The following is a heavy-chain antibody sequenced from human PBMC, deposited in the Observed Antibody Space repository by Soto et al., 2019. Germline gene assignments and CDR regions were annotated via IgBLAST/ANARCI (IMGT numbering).Heavy chain of an antibody. CDR1: GGSISSGGYY. V-gene: IGHV4-31*03. D-gene: IGHD3-9*01. CDR2: IYYSGST. CDR3: ARGGYDILTGYYNGDFDY. Sequence: QVQLQESGPGLVKPSQTLSLTCTVSGGSISSGGYYWSWIRQHPGKGLEWIGYIYYSGSTYYNPSLKSRATISVDTSKNQFSLKLSSVTAADTAVYYCARGGYDILTGYYNGDFDYWGQGTLVTVSS. J-gene: IGHJ4*02.